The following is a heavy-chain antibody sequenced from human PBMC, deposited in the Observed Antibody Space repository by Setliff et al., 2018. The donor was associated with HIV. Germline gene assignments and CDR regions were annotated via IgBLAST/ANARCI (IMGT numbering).Heavy chain of an antibody. V-gene: IGHV4-34*01. Sequence: PSETLSLTCAVYGGSFSAYHWSWIRQTPGKGLEWLGEINHSGSTNYSPSLKSRVTISVDASRNQFSLRLSSVTAADTAVYYCAAWGPRYSYAPYFFDSWGQGTLVTVSS. CDR3: AAWGPRYSYAPYFFDS. J-gene: IGHJ4*02. CDR2: INHSGST. D-gene: IGHD5-18*01. CDR1: GGSFSAYH.